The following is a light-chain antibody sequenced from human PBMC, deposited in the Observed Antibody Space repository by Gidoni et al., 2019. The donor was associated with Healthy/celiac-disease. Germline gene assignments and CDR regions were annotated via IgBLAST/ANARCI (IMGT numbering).Light chain of an antibody. CDR1: QSVSSN. V-gene: IGKV3-15*01. CDR3: QQYNNWPRT. J-gene: IGKJ1*01. Sequence: EIVMTQSPATLSVSPGERATLSCRASQSVSSNLAWYQQTPGQAPRLLIYGASTRATGIPARFSGSGSRTEFTLTISSLQSEDFAVYYCQQYNNWPRTFGQGTKVEIK. CDR2: GAS.